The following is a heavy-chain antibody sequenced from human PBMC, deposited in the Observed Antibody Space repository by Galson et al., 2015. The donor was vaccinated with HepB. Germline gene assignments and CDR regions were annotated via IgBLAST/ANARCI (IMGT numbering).Heavy chain of an antibody. CDR1: GFTFSRHA. V-gene: IGHV3-30*07. J-gene: IGHJ4*02. D-gene: IGHD3-10*01. CDR2: ISSDDTSK. Sequence: SLRLSCAVSGFTFSRHAFHWVRQAPGRGLEWVALISSDDTSKFYADSVMGRLTISRDNSKDTVYLQMNSLRDEDTAVYYWASDCDGSGSFYNMLGYWGQGTMVTVSS. CDR3: ASDCDGSGSFYNMLGY.